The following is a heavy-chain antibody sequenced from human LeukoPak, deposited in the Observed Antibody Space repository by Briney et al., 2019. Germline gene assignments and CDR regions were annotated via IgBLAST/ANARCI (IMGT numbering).Heavy chain of an antibody. V-gene: IGHV3-7*01. J-gene: IGHJ4*02. CDR1: GFTFSSYW. CDR2: LKQDGSEK. CDR3: ARRNLYCSSTSCFFDY. Sequence: GGSLRLSCAASGFTFSSYWMSWVRQAPGKGLECVANLKQDGSEKYYVDSVKGRFTISRDNAKNSLYLQMNSLRAEDTAVYYCARRNLYCSSTSCFFDYWGQGTLVTVSS. D-gene: IGHD2-2*01.